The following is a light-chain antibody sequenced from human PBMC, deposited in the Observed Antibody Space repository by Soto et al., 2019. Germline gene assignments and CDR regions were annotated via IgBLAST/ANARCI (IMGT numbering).Light chain of an antibody. J-gene: IGKJ1*01. CDR2: GAS. V-gene: IGKV3-20*01. Sequence: EIGLTQSPGTLSLSPGERATLSCMSSQSASSSDLAWYHQKPGQAPRLLIYGASSRATGLPDRFSGSGSGTDFTLTISRLEPEDFAVYYCQQYGSSPRTFGQGTKVEIK. CDR3: QQYGSSPRT. CDR1: QSASSSD.